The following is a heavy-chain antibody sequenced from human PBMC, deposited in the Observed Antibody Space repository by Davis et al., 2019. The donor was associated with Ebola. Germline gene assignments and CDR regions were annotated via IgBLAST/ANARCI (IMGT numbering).Heavy chain of an antibody. CDR3: ANWCGGGCSSDY. D-gene: IGHD2-21*02. CDR1: GFTFSSYA. V-gene: IGHV3-23*01. Sequence: GESLKISCAASGFTFSSYAMSWVRQAPGKGLEWVSAISGSGGNTYYADSVKGRFTISRDNSKNTLYLQMNSLRPEDTAVYYCANWCGGGCSSDYWGQGTLVTVSS. CDR2: ISGSGGNT. J-gene: IGHJ4*02.